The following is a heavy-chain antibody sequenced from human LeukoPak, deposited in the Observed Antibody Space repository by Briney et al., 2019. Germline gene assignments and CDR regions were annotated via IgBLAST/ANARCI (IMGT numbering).Heavy chain of an antibody. Sequence: SETLSLTCTVSGGSISSGSYYWGWIRQPPGKGLEWIGSIYYSGSTYYNPSLKSRVTISVDTSKNQFSLKLSSVTAADTAVYYCARFPPPKSRETDFDYWGQGTLVTVSS. CDR1: GGSISSGSYY. CDR2: IYYSGST. J-gene: IGHJ4*02. V-gene: IGHV4-39*01. CDR3: ARFPPPKSRETDFDY.